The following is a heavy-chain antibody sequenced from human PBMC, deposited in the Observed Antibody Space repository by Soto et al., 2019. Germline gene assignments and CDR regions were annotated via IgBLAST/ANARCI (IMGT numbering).Heavy chain of an antibody. Sequence: QVQLVPSGAEMKKPGSSVKVSCKTSGGAFSNFAVSWVRQAPGQGLEWVGGITPILGTPSYAQKFQGRVTITADVSTTSAYMEITSLTSEDTALYFWLSGGSGSRVYYWGQGALVTVSS. V-gene: IGHV1-69*01. CDR3: LSGGSGSRVYY. CDR1: GGAFSNFA. CDR2: ITPILGTP. D-gene: IGHD3-10*01. J-gene: IGHJ4*02.